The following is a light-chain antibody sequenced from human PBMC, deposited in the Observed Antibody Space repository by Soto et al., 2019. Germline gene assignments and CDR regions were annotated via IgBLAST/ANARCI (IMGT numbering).Light chain of an antibody. CDR3: QQYYSVPLT. Sequence: DIVMAQSPDSLAVSLGERATINCKSSQRLLYSSNSKNYLAWYLRKPGQPPKLIIYWASTRESGVPDRFSGSGSGTDFTLTTSSLQAEDVAVYYCQQYYSVPLTFGGGTTVEIK. CDR1: QRLLYSSNSKNY. J-gene: IGKJ4*01. V-gene: IGKV4-1*01. CDR2: WAS.